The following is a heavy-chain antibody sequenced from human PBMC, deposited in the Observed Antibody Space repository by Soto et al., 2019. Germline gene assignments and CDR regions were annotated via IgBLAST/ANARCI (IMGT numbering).Heavy chain of an antibody. Sequence: SGPTLVNPTQTLTLTCTFSGFSLSTRGVGVGWIRQPPGKALEWLALIYWDDDKRYSPSLKSRPTITKDTSKHQVVLTMTNMDPVDTAKYYCAHRGGRPIPAAVAGSGFDYWGQGTQVTVSS. CDR1: GFSLSTRGVG. D-gene: IGHD6-19*01. V-gene: IGHV2-5*02. CDR2: IYWDDDK. CDR3: AHRGGRPIPAAVAGSGFDY. J-gene: IGHJ4*02.